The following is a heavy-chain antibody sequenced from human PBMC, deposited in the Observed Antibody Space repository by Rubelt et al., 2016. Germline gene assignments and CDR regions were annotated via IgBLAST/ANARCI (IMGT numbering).Heavy chain of an antibody. CDR2: ISAYNGNT. CDR3: ARGARRYSMDPRNAFDI. Sequence: QVQLVQSGAEVKKPGASVKVSCKASGYTFTSYGISWVRQAPGQGLEWMGLISAYNGNTNYAQKRQGRVTRTTETSTRTAYMERGSVRSDDTAVYYCARGARRYSMDPRNAFDIWGQGTMVTVSS. D-gene: IGHD4-11*01. CDR1: GYTFTSYG. V-gene: IGHV1-18*01. J-gene: IGHJ3*02.